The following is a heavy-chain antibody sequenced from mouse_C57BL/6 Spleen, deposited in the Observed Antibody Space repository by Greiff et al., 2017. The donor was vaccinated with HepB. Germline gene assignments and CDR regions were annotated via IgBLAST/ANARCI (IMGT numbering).Heavy chain of an antibody. J-gene: IGHJ1*03. D-gene: IGHD1-1*01. CDR2: FYPGSGSI. CDR3: ARHPHYYGSSCEWYFDV. CDR1: GYTFTEYT. V-gene: IGHV1-62-2*01. Sequence: QVQLQQSGAELVKPGASVKLSCKASGYTFTEYTIHWVKQRSGQGLEWIGWFYPGSGSIKYNEKFKDKATLTADKSSSTVYMELSRLTSEDSAVYFCARHPHYYGSSCEWYFDVWGTGTTVTVSS.